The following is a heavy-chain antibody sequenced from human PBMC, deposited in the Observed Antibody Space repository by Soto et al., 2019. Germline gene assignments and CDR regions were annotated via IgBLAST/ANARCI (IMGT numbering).Heavy chain of an antibody. D-gene: IGHD6-19*01. V-gene: IGHV1-18*04. Sequence: QVQLVQSAAELKKPGASVNVSCMTSGYTFTSYDITWVRQAPGQGLEWMGWITCYSGTTHYAQKFQGRVTMTTDTSRGIAFMELSRLNFDDTGVYFCARKMSGWPKFDWWGQGTLVTVSS. CDR2: ITCYSGTT. J-gene: IGHJ4*02. CDR3: ARKMSGWPKFDW. CDR1: GYTFTSYD.